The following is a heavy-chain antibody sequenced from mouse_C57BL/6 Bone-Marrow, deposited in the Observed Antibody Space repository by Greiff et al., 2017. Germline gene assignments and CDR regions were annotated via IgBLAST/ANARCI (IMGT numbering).Heavy chain of an antibody. D-gene: IGHD2-4*01. CDR2: FYPGSGSI. J-gene: IGHJ2*01. CDR3: ARHERYYDYEGYFDY. V-gene: IGHV1-62-2*01. CDR1: GYIFTEYT. Sequence: VQLQQSGAELVKPGASVKLSRKASGYIFTEYTIHWVKQRSGQGLEWIGWFYPGSGSIKYNERFKDKATLTADKSSNTVYMELSRLTSEDSAVYFCARHERYYDYEGYFDYWGQGTTLTVSS.